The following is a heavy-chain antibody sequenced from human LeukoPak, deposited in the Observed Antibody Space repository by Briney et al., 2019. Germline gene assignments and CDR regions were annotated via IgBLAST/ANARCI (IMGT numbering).Heavy chain of an antibody. Sequence: SEALSLTCAVYGGSFSGYYWSWIRQPPGKGLEWIGEINHSGSTNYNPSLKSRVTISVDTSKNQFSLKLSSVTAADTAVYYCAIHIVVVPAAKKKNWFDPWGQGTLVTVSS. V-gene: IGHV4-34*01. CDR1: GGSFSGYY. CDR3: AIHIVVVPAAKKKNWFDP. J-gene: IGHJ5*02. CDR2: INHSGST. D-gene: IGHD2-2*01.